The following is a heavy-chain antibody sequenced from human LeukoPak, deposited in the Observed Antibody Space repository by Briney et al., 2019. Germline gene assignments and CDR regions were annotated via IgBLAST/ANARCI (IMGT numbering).Heavy chain of an antibody. J-gene: IGHJ4*02. V-gene: IGHV3-23*01. Sequence: GGSLRLSCAASGLTFTNYAMSWVRQAPGKGLGWVSTISGGGGSTYYADSVKGRFTISRDNSKNTLYLQMNSLRAEDTALYYCAKGAGYSYGFHFDYWGQGTLVTVSS. D-gene: IGHD5-18*01. CDR2: ISGGGGST. CDR3: AKGAGYSYGFHFDY. CDR1: GLTFTNYA.